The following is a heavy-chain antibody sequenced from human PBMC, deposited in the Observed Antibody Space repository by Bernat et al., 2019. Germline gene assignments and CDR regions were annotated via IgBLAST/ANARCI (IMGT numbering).Heavy chain of an antibody. CDR2: ISSSGSTI. V-gene: IGHV3-48*03. CDR1: GFTFSSYE. J-gene: IGHJ6*03. Sequence: EVQLVESGGGLVQPGGSLRLSCAASGFTFSSYEMTWVRQAPGKGLEWVSYISSSGSTIYYADSVKGRFTISRDNAKNSLYLQMNSLRAEDTAVYYCARDYGYSGYDRYYYYYMDVWGKGTTVTVSS. D-gene: IGHD5-12*01. CDR3: ARDYGYSGYDRYYYYYMDV.